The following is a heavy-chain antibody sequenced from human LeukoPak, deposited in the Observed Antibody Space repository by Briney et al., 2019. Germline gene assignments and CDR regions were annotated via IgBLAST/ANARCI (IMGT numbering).Heavy chain of an antibody. J-gene: IGHJ4*02. CDR1: GYSISSGYY. CDR2: IYHSGST. Sequence: SETLSLTCAVSGYSISSGYYWGWIRQPPGKGLEWIGSIYHSGSTYYNPSLKSRVTISVDTSKNQFSLKLSSVTAADTAVYYCARVYSSGWYYFDYWGQGTLATVSS. CDR3: ARVYSSGWYYFDY. V-gene: IGHV4-38-2*01. D-gene: IGHD6-19*01.